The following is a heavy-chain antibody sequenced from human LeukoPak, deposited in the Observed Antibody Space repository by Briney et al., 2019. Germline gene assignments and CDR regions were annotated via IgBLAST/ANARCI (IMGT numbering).Heavy chain of an antibody. V-gene: IGHV4-39*01. CDR1: GGSISSSSYY. CDR2: IYYSGST. J-gene: IGHJ4*02. Sequence: SESLSLTCIVPGGSISSSSYYWGWIRQPPGKGLEWIGSIYYSGSTYYNPSLKSRVTISVDTSKNQFSLKLSSVTAADTAVYYCACIPRGVIDYWGQGTLVTVSS. CDR3: ACIPRGVIDY. D-gene: IGHD3-10*01.